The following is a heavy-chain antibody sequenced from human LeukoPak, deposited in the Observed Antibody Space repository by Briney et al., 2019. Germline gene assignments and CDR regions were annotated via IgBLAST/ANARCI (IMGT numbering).Heavy chain of an antibody. CDR2: INPNSGGT. J-gene: IGHJ6*03. CDR1: GYTFTGYY. V-gene: IGHV1-2*02. D-gene: IGHD5-18*01. Sequence: ASVKVSCKASGYTFTGYYMHWVRQAPGQGLEWMGWINPNSGGTNYAQKFQGRVTMTRDTSISTAYMELSRLRSDDTAVDYCARGPGRYSYGFYYYYYMDVWGKGTTVTVSS. CDR3: ARGPGRYSYGFYYYYYMDV.